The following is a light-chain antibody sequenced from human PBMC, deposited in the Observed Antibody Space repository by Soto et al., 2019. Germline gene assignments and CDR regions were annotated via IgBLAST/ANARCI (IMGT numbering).Light chain of an antibody. CDR3: HQYDSWT. J-gene: IGKJ1*01. CDR1: QSFNSIY. Sequence: EIVLTQSPGTLSLPPGERATLSCRASQSFNSIYLAWYQQKPGQAPRLLIYGASRFSGSGSGTDFTLTISRLEPEDFAVYYCHQYDSWTFGQGTKVDIK. CDR2: GAS. V-gene: IGKV3-20*01.